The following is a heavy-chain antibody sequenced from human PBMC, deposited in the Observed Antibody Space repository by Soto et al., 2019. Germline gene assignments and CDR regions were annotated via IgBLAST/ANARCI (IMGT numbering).Heavy chain of an antibody. V-gene: IGHV3-33*06. CDR2: IWAHGTDQ. CDR3: GKDIRSGSIDY. D-gene: IGHD1-1*01. Sequence: QVRLVQSGGGVVQPGRSLTLSCAASGYSITNNGMHWVRQAPGKGLEWVALIWAHGTDQYYADSVKGRFPVSRDTSKNTVYLQMNSLRAEDAARYYCGKDIRSGSIDYWGQGTLVTVSS. CDR1: GYSITNNG. J-gene: IGHJ4*02.